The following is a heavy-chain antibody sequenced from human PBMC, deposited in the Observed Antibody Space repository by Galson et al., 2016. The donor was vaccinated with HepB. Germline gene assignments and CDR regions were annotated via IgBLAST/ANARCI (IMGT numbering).Heavy chain of an antibody. CDR3: ARDGAHWDLDL. CDR2: ISSSSGTI. V-gene: IGHV3-48*01. J-gene: IGHJ2*01. Sequence: RQAPGKGLEWVSYISSSSGTIYYADSVKGRFTISRDNAKNTVYLQMNSLRGEDTAVYYCARDGAHWDLDLWGRGTLVTVSS.